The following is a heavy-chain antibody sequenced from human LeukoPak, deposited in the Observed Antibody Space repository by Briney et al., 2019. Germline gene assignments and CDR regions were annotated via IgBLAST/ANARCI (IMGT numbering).Heavy chain of an antibody. Sequence: ASVKVSCKASGYTFTTHGIGWVRQAPGQGLEWMGWISANNGNTNFAQKLQGRVTMTTDTSTSTAYMELRSLRSDDTAVYYCARNLGRWDAFDIWGQGTMVTVSS. CDR3: ARNLGRWDAFDI. CDR1: GYTFTTHG. CDR2: ISANNGNT. V-gene: IGHV1-18*01. J-gene: IGHJ3*02. D-gene: IGHD3-16*01.